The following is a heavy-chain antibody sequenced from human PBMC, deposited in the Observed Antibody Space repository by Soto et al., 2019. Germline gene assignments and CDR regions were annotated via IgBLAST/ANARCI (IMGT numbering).Heavy chain of an antibody. D-gene: IGHD6-13*01. V-gene: IGHV4-39*01. CDR3: ARRERAACTDWWFDP. Sequence: SETLSLTCTVSGGSISSSSFHWGWIRQPPGKGLEWIGSIYYSGSTYYSTSLKSRVTISVDTSKNQISLKLSSVTAADTAWYYCARRERAACTDWWFDPWGQGILVTVSS. CDR2: IYYSGST. J-gene: IGHJ5*02. CDR1: GGSISSSSFH.